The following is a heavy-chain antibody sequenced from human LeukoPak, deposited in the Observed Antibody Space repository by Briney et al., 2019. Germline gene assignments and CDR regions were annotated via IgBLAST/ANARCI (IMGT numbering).Heavy chain of an antibody. CDR3: ARGGSLIRGGSIGDY. V-gene: IGHV1-2*02. D-gene: IGHD3-10*01. CDR2: IHPNSGGT. CDR1: GYTFTGHY. J-gene: IGHJ4*02. Sequence: ASVKVSCKASGYTFTGHYIHWVRQAPGQGLGWMGWIHPNSGGTNYAQTFQVRVTMTRATSISTAYVELSSLRSDDTAGYYCARGGSLIRGGSIGDYWGQGTLVTVSS.